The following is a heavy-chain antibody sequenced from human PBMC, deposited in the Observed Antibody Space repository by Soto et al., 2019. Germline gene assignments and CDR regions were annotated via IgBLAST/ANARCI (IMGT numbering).Heavy chain of an antibody. J-gene: IGHJ6*02. D-gene: IGHD2-15*01. V-gene: IGHV1-18*04. Sequence: QVQLVQSGVEVKKPGASVKVSCKASGYTFISHGISWVRQAPGQGLEWMGWISGKNGNTNYAQKLKGRVTLTTDTSTSTAYTELRSLRSDDTAVYYCARVSSSIVVVPDYGMDVWGQGTTVTVSS. CDR1: GYTFISHG. CDR2: ISGKNGNT. CDR3: ARVSSSIVVVPDYGMDV.